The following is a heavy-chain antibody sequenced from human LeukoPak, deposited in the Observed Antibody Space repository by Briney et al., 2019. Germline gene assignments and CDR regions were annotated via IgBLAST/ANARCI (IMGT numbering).Heavy chain of an antibody. V-gene: IGHV3-23*01. J-gene: IGHJ3*01. D-gene: IGHD5-18*01. CDR1: GFTFNTYA. CDR2: ITSSGGDT. CDR3: ARDFRYSLDSSIQGYDL. Sequence: GGSLRLSCAASGFTFNTYAMSWVRQAPGKGLEWVSTITSSGGDTYYADSVKGRFTISRDNSKNTLYLQMNSLRDEDTAVYYCARDFRYSLDSSIQGYDLWGQGTLVTVSS.